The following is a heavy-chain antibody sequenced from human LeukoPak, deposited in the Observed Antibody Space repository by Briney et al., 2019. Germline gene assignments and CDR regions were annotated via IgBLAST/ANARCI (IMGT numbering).Heavy chain of an antibody. V-gene: IGHV3-23*01. J-gene: IGHJ4*02. CDR1: GFTFSSYA. D-gene: IGHD3-3*01. Sequence: PGGSLRLSCAASGFTFSSYAMSWVRQAPGKGLEWVSAISGSGDSTYYADSVKGRFTISRDNSKNTLYLQMNSLRVEDTAVYYCAKVHDFWSGYEDYWGQGTLVTVSS. CDR3: AKVHDFWSGYEDY. CDR2: ISGSGDST.